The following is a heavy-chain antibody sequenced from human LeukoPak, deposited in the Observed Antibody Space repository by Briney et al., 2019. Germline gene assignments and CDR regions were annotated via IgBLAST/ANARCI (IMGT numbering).Heavy chain of an antibody. CDR3: ASDDIVATIRFDY. Sequence: SSETLSLTCTVSGGSISSSSNYWGWIRQPPGKGLEWIGSIYYSGSTYYNPSLKSRVTISVDTSKNQFSLKLSSVTAADTAVYYCASDDIVATIRFDYWGQGTLVTVSS. J-gene: IGHJ4*02. D-gene: IGHD5-12*01. V-gene: IGHV4-39*01. CDR1: GGSISSSSNY. CDR2: IYYSGST.